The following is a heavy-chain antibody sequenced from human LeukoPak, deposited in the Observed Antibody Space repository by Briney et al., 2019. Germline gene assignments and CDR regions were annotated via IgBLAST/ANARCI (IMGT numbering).Heavy chain of an antibody. CDR1: GGSISSSSYY. CDR3: AREGCTSTSCYFYWFDP. Sequence: PSETLSLTCTVSGGSISSSSYYWGWIRQPPGKGLEWIGSIYYSGSTYYNPSLKSRVTISVDTSKNQFSLKLSSVTAADTAVYYCAREGCTSTSCYFYWFDPSGQGTLVTVSS. J-gene: IGHJ5*02. D-gene: IGHD2-2*01. V-gene: IGHV4-39*07. CDR2: IYYSGST.